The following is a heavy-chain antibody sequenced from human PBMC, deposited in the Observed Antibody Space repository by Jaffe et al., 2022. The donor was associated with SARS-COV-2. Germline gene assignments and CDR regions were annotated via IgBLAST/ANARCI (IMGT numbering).Heavy chain of an antibody. CDR1: GYTFSKNS. CDR2: ISTYNGKT. J-gene: IGHJ4*02. V-gene: IGHV1-18*01. CDR3: ARDPGIGGGWPLDY. D-gene: IGHD6-19*01. Sequence: QVQLVQSGAEVKKPGASVKVSCKASGYTFSKNSISWVRQAPGQGLEWMGWISTYNGKTDYAQKFQGRVTMTTDTSTTTVYMELRSLGSGDTAVYYCARDPGIGGGWPLDYWGQGTLVTVSS.